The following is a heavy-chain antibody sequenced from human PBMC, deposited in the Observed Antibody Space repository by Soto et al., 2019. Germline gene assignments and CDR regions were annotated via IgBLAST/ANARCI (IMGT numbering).Heavy chain of an antibody. J-gene: IGHJ4*02. CDR1: GVNSSSWA. CDR3: VKSRGGNNFDFFD. CDR2: IRGNGDPP. Sequence: PGGPQGLCCSASGVNSSSWAMHWVRQDPGKGLEYVSGIRGNGDPPFYADSVKGRFIISRDNSKNTLFLQMSSLSADDTAVYYCVKSRGGNNFDFFDWGQGALVTGSA. D-gene: IGHD5-12*01. V-gene: IGHV3-64D*06.